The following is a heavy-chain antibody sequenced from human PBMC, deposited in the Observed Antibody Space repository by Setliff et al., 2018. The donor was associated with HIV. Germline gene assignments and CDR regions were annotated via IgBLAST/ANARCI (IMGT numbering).Heavy chain of an antibody. CDR1: GYTFTGYY. CDR2: INPNSGGT. V-gene: IGHV1-2*02. CDR3: ARDRYYDSSGYYWFDAFDI. Sequence: ASVKVSCKASGYTFTGYYMHWVRQAPGQGLEWMGWINPNSGGTNYAQKFQGRVTMTRDTSISTAYMELSRLRSDDTAVYYCARDRYYDSSGYYWFDAFDIRGQGTMVTVPS. D-gene: IGHD3-22*01. J-gene: IGHJ3*02.